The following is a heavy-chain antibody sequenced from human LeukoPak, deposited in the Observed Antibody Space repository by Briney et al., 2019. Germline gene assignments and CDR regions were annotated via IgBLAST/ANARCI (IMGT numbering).Heavy chain of an antibody. D-gene: IGHD3-22*01. V-gene: IGHV1-18*01. Sequence: ASVKVSCKASGYTFTSYGISWVRQAPGQGLEWMGWISAYNGNTNYAQKLQGRVTMTTDTSTSTAYMELRSLRSDDTAVYYCARETYYYDSSGFPPFDYWGQGTLVTVSS. J-gene: IGHJ4*02. CDR2: ISAYNGNT. CDR1: GYTFTSYG. CDR3: ARETYYYDSSGFPPFDY.